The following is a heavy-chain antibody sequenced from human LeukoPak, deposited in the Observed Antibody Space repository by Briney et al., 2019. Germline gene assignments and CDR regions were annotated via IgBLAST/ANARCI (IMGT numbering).Heavy chain of an antibody. CDR1: GFTFSSYS. J-gene: IGHJ3*02. D-gene: IGHD3-22*01. Sequence: GGSLRLSCAASGFTFSSYSMNWVRQAPGKGLEWVSSITSSSSYIYYADSVKGRFTISRDNAKNSLYLQMNSLRAEDTAVYYCARVSMIAVVNDAFDIWGQGTMVTVSS. CDR3: ARVSMIAVVNDAFDI. V-gene: IGHV3-21*01. CDR2: ITSSSSYI.